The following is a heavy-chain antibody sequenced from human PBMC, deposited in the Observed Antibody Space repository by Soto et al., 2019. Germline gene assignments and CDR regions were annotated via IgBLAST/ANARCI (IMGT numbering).Heavy chain of an antibody. D-gene: IGHD3-22*01. J-gene: IGHJ3*02. Sequence: EVQLVESGGGLVKPGGSLRLSCAASGFTFSRYSMNWVRQAPGTGLACVSSISSSSSYIYYADSVKGRFTISRDNAKKSLYLQLNSLGAEHTAVYYCARDTTTTMIVVADAFDIWGQGKMVTVSS. CDR1: GFTFSRYS. CDR2: ISSSSSYI. V-gene: IGHV3-21*01. CDR3: ARDTTTTMIVVADAFDI.